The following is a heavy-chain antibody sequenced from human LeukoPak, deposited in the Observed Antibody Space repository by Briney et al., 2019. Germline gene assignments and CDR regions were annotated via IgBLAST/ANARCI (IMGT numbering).Heavy chain of an antibody. CDR1: GFTFSSYA. CDR2: ISGSGGST. J-gene: IGHJ4*02. D-gene: IGHD1/OR15-1a*01. CDR3: ARDNNADY. Sequence: GGSLRLSCAASGFTFSSYAMSWVRQAPGKGLEWVSAISGSGGSTYYADSVKGRFTISRDNSNNTLYLQMNSLRPDDTAVYFCARDNNADYWGQGTLVTVSS. V-gene: IGHV3-23*01.